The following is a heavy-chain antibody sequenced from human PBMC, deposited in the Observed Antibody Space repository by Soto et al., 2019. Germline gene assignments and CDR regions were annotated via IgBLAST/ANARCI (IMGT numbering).Heavy chain of an antibody. J-gene: IGHJ4*02. Sequence: GGSLRLSCAASGFTFSSYAMSWVRQAPGKGLEWVSAISGSGGSTYYADSVKGRFTISRDNSKNTLYLQMNSLRAEDTAVYYCAKAVHDDYCTNGVCPDYDYVWGSYLHDYWGQGTLVTVSS. D-gene: IGHD3-16*02. CDR2: ISGSGGST. V-gene: IGHV3-23*01. CDR1: GFTFSSYA. CDR3: AKAVHDDYCTNGVCPDYDYVWGSYLHDY.